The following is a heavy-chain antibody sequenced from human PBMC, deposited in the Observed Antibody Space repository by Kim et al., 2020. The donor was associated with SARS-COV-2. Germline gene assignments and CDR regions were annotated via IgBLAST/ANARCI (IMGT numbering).Heavy chain of an antibody. CDR3: VRVARGYTSTWYETS. CDR1: GASISTGSHY. CDR2: IYTSGNT. V-gene: IGHV4-61*02. D-gene: IGHD6-13*01. Sequence: SETLSLTCTVSGASISTGSHYWSWIRQPAGKGLEYIGRIYTSGNTNYHPSLKSRVTISMDTSKSQFSLKLSSVTAADTAVYYCVRVARGYTSTWYETSWGQGTLVNVSS. J-gene: IGHJ5*02.